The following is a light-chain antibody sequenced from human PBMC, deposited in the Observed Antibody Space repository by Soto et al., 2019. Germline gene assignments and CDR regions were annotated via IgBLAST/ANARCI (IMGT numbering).Light chain of an antibody. CDR3: QQFDTLHT. V-gene: IGKV3-15*01. CDR1: QSVKTN. J-gene: IGKJ2*01. Sequence: ILMTQSPATLSVFPGDRATLSCGASQSVKTNLAWYQQKPGQTPRLLIYGASTRATGIPGRFSGSGSGTEFTLTICSLQSEDFAVYYCQQFDTLHTFGQGTKLEIK. CDR2: GAS.